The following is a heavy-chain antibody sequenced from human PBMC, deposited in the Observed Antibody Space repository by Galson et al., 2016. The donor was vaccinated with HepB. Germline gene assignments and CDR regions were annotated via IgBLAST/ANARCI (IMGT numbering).Heavy chain of an antibody. CDR3: ARANADYSNALDI. J-gene: IGHJ3*02. Sequence: TCTVSGDSVRSGGYYWSWVRQHPGKGLEWIGFIRYGGSTYSNPSLQSRLSISRDASQNPFSLKLTSVTAADTAIYYCARANADYSNALDIWGQGTMVTVSS. CDR2: IRYGGST. V-gene: IGHV4-31*03. D-gene: IGHD6-13*01. CDR1: GDSVRSGGYY.